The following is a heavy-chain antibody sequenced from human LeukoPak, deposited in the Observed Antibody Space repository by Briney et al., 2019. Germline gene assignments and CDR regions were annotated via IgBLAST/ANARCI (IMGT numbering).Heavy chain of an antibody. V-gene: IGHV3-30-3*01. D-gene: IGHD1-26*01. CDR1: GFTFSSYA. CDR2: ISYDGSNK. J-gene: IGHJ4*02. Sequence: PGGSLRLSCAASGFTFSSYAMHWVRQAPGKGLEWVALISYDGSNKYYADSVKGRFTISRDNSKNTLYLQMNSLRAEDTAVYYCAKDQTYSGSYYRAVDYWGQGTLVTVSS. CDR3: AKDQTYSGSYYRAVDY.